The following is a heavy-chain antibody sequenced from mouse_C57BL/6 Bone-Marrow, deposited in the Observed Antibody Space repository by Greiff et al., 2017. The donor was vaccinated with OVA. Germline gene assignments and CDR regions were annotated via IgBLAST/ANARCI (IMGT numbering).Heavy chain of an antibody. CDR1: GYTFTSYW. V-gene: IGHV1-50*01. CDR3: AIYDGED. D-gene: IGHD2-3*01. Sequence: QVQLQQPGAELVKPGASVKLSCKASGYTFTSYWMQWVKQRPGQGLEWIGEIDPSDSYTNYNQKFKGKATLTGDTSSSTAYMQLSSLTSEDSAVYYCAIYDGEDWGQGTLVTVSA. CDR2: IDPSDSYT. J-gene: IGHJ3*01.